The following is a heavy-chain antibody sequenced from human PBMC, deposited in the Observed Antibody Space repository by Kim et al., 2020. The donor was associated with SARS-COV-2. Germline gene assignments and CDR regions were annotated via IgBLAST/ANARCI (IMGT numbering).Heavy chain of an antibody. J-gene: IGHJ6*02. CDR2: ITPFNGNT. D-gene: IGHD3-10*01. Sequence: SVKVSCKASGYTFTYRYLHWVRQAPGQALEWMGWITPFNGNTNYAQKFQDRVTITRDRSMSTAYMELSSLRSEDTAMYYCALPTGGSYYYGMDVWGQGTTVTVSS. V-gene: IGHV1-45*02. CDR3: ALPTGGSYYYGMDV. CDR1: GYTFTYRY.